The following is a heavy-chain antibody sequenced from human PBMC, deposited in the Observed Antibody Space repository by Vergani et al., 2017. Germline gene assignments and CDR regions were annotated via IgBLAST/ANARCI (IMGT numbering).Heavy chain of an antibody. CDR3: AGTYDYVWGSYRSVDQQFDP. D-gene: IGHD3-16*02. V-gene: IGHV4-39*01. CDR1: GGSIRSSSYY. J-gene: IGHJ5*02. CDR2: IYYSGST. Sequence: QLQLQESGPGLVKPSETLSLTCTVSGGSIRSSSYYWGWIRQPPGKGMEWIGSIYYSGSTYHNPSLKSRVTISVDTSKNQFSLKLSSVTAADTAVYYCAGTYDYVWGSYRSVDQQFDPWGQGTLVTVSS.